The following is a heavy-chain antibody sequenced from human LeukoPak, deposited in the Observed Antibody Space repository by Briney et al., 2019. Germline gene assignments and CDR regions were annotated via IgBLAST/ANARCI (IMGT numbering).Heavy chain of an antibody. CDR3: ARAPSHRGFDY. J-gene: IGHJ4*02. V-gene: IGHV3-23*01. CDR2: ISSPSDTI. CDR1: GFTFSTYV. Sequence: GGSLRLSCAASGFTFSTYVMAWVRQTPGKGLEWVSVISSPSDTIYYADFVRGRFTISRDNSKYTLYLHLNSLRVDDTAVYYCARAPSHRGFDYWGQGTLVTVST.